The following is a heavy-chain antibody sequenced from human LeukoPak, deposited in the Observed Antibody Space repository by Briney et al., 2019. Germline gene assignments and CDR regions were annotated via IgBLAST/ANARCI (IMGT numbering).Heavy chain of an antibody. CDR2: IYTSGST. J-gene: IGHJ4*02. CDR3: TRDKYYYDSSGSLRFDY. CDR1: GGSISSYY. Sequence: PSETLSLTCIVSGGSISSYYWSWIRQPAGKGLEWIGRIYTSGSTNYNPSLKSRVTMSVDTSKNRFSLKLSSVTAADTAVYYCTRDKYYYDSSGSLRFDYWSQGTLVTVSS. V-gene: IGHV4-4*07. D-gene: IGHD3-22*01.